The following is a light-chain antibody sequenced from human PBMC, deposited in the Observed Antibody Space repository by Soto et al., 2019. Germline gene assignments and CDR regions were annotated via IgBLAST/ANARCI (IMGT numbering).Light chain of an antibody. CDR1: QSINAH. J-gene: IGKJ1*01. CDR2: GAS. CDR3: QQYNHLLWT. V-gene: IGKV3-15*01. Sequence: EVVMTQSPATLSVSPGERVTLSCRASQSINAHLAWYQQKPGQAPRLLIHGASTRATGIPARFSGSGFGTEFILTISSLQSEDFAVYYCQQYNHLLWTFGQGTKVELQ.